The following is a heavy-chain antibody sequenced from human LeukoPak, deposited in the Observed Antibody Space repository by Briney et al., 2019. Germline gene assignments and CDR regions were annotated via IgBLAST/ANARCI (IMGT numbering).Heavy chain of an antibody. D-gene: IGHD3-9*01. CDR1: GFTFNSYE. J-gene: IGHJ3*02. CDR3: ARDRQLRYFDWLLRDAFDI. V-gene: IGHV3-48*03. Sequence: GGSLRLSCAASGFTFNSYEMNWVRQAPGNGLEWVSYISSSGSTIYYADSVKGRFTISRDNAKNSLYLQMNSLRAEDTAVYYCARDRQLRYFDWLLRDAFDIWGQGTMVTVSS. CDR2: ISSSGSTI.